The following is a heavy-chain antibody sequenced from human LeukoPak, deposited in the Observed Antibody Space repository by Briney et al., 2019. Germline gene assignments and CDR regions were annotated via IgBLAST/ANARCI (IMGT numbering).Heavy chain of an antibody. CDR1: GFTFSSYW. D-gene: IGHD3-22*01. CDR2: IKQDGSEK. Sequence: GGSLRLSCAASGFTFSSYWMSWVRQAPGKGLEWVANIKQDGSEKYYVDSVKGRFTISRDNAKNSLYLQMSSLRADDTAVYYCARDRLLYYYDSGPTGHFQHWGQGTLVTV. CDR3: ARDRLLYYYDSGPTGHFQH. J-gene: IGHJ1*01. V-gene: IGHV3-7*01.